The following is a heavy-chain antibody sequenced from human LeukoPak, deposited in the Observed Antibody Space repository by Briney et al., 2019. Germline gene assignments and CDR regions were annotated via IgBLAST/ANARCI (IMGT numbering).Heavy chain of an antibody. CDR1: GGTFSSYA. CDR3: ARGYSSSSRFDY. J-gene: IGHJ4*02. CDR2: IIPILGIA. D-gene: IGHD6-13*01. Sequence: RASVKVSCKASGGTFSSYAISWVRQAPGQGLEWMGRIIPILGIANYAQKFQGRVTITADKSTSTAYMELSSLRSGDTAVYYCARGYSSSSRFDYWGQGTLVTVSS. V-gene: IGHV1-69*04.